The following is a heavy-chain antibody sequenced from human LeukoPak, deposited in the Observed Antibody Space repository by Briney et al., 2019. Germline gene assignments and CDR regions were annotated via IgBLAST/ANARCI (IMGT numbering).Heavy chain of an antibody. CDR2: VYHTGAS. D-gene: IGHD2-8*01. J-gene: IGHJ4*02. CDR3: TRVVNGGHFDY. V-gene: IGHV4-59*01. CDR1: GASINNYY. Sequence: ASETLSLTCSASGASINNYYWTWIRQPPGKGLEWIGYVYHTGASGYHPSLKSRVAMSLDTSKNQVSLNLRSVTAADTAVYFCTRVVNGGHFDYWGQGTLVTVSS.